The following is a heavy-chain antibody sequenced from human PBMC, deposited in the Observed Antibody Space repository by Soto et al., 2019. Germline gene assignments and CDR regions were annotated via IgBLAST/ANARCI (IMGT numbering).Heavy chain of an antibody. Sequence: EVQLVESGGGLVQPGGSLRLSCAASGFTFSSYWMSWVRQAPGKGLEWVANIKQDGSEKYYVDSVKGRFTISRDNAKNSLYLQRNRLRAEDTAVYYCARGCGDYLIFAYYYYGMDVWGQGTTVTVSS. CDR2: IKQDGSEK. CDR1: GFTFSSYW. D-gene: IGHD4-17*01. V-gene: IGHV3-7*01. CDR3: ARGCGDYLIFAYYYYGMDV. J-gene: IGHJ6*02.